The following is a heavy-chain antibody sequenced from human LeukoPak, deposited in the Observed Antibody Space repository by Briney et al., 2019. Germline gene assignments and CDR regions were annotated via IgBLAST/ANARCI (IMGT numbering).Heavy chain of an antibody. V-gene: IGHV3-23*01. Sequence: PGGSLRLSCAASGFSFNTYAMNWVRQAPGKGLEWVSTISGSGDSTYYADSVKGRLTISRDNSKNTLYLQMNSLRAEDTAVYYCAKSPDVAGTGRFDYWGQGTLVIVSS. CDR2: ISGSGDST. CDR1: GFSFNTYA. CDR3: AKSPDVAGTGRFDY. J-gene: IGHJ4*02. D-gene: IGHD6-19*01.